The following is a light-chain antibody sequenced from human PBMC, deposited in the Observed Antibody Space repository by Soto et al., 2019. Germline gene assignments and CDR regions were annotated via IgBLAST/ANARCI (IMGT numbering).Light chain of an antibody. CDR1: QSVGTS. CDR3: LQRSNWPKT. V-gene: IGKV3-11*01. CDR2: DAS. J-gene: IGKJ4*01. Sequence: EIVLTQSPATLSLSPGERATLSCRASQSVGTSLAWYQQKPGQAPSLLIYDASNRATGIPARFSGSGSGTDFTLAISSHEPEDFAVYYCLQRSNWPKTFGGGTKVEIK.